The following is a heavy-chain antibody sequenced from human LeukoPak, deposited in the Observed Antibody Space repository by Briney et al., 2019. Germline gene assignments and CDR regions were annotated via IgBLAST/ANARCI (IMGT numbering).Heavy chain of an antibody. V-gene: IGHV3-7*04. J-gene: IGHJ3*02. CDR3: ARGGLYWHI. Sequence: GSLRLSCAASGITLSTYWMSWVRQAPGKGLEWVANIKQDGSEKNYVDSVKGRFTISRDNAKNSLYLQMNSLRAEDTALYYCARGGLYWHIWGQGTMVTVSS. CDR2: IKQDGSEK. CDR1: GITLSTYW. D-gene: IGHD2-15*01.